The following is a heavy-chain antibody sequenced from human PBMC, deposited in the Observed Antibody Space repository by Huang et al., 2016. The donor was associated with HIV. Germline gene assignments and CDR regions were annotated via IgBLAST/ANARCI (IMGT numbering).Heavy chain of an antibody. J-gene: IGHJ5*02. CDR1: GGTFSSYA. CDR3: ARDRKYDNAWYWFDP. V-gene: IGHV1-69*01. CDR2: SSPSLGNP. D-gene: IGHD1-1*01. Sequence: QVQLVQSGAEVKKPGSSVRVSCEASGGTFSSYAINWVRQAPGQGLEWMGGSSPSLGNPNYAQKFQGRVTITADESTSTAYMELSSLRSDDTAVYYCARDRKYDNAWYWFDPWGQGTLVTVSS.